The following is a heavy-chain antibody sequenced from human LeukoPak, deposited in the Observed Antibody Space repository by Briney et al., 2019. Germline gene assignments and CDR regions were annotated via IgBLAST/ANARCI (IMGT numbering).Heavy chain of an antibody. D-gene: IGHD3-10*01. Sequence: KPSETLSLTCTVSGGSISSYYWSWIRQPPGKGLEWIGYIYYSGSTNYNPSLKSRVTISVDTSKNQFSLRLSSVTAADTAVYYCARQGRKRGYFDYWGQGTLVTVSS. V-gene: IGHV4-59*08. J-gene: IGHJ4*02. CDR3: ARQGRKRGYFDY. CDR2: IYYSGST. CDR1: GGSISSYY.